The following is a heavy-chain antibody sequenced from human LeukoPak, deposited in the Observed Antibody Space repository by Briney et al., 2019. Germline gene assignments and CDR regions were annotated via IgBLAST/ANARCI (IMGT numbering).Heavy chain of an antibody. CDR2: MNQDGREK. V-gene: IGHV3-7*01. J-gene: IGHJ4*02. Sequence: PGGSLRFYCAASGFTFRHYWMSWVRQAPGKGLEWVANMNQDGREKYYVDSVKGRFTISRDNSKNSLYLQMNSLRAEDTAVYYCARDAYGPAGYGGQGTLVTVSS. D-gene: IGHD4-17*01. CDR3: ARDAYGPAGY. CDR1: GFTFRHYW.